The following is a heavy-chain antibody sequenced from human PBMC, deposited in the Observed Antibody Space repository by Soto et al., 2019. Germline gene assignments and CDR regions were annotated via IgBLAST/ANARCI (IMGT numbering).Heavy chain of an antibody. D-gene: IGHD6-19*01. J-gene: IGHJ4*02. Sequence: VQLVESGGGLVQPGGSLRLSCAASGFTVSSNYMSWVRQAPGKGLEWVSVIYSGGSTYYADSVKSRFTISRHNSKNTLYLQMNSLRAEDTAVYYCARVRYSSGVYYVDYWGQGTLVTVSS. CDR2: IYSGGST. V-gene: IGHV3-53*04. CDR1: GFTVSSNY. CDR3: ARVRYSSGVYYVDY.